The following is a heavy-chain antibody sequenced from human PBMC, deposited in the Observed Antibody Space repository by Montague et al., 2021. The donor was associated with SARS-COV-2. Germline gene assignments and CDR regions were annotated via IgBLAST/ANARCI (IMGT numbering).Heavy chain of an antibody. V-gene: IGHV4-39*07. J-gene: IGHJ4*02. CDR3: AGGADWQQLFPFAS. CDR1: GGSISSTSYY. Sequence: SETLSLTCSVSGGSISSTSYYWGWNRQSTERGLDWIGSVSYSGTTKFNLSLQSRVTMSLDTAKNQLSLRLISVTATDTAFYHCAGGADWQQLFPFASWGQGILVAVSS. D-gene: IGHD6-13*01. CDR2: VSYSGTT.